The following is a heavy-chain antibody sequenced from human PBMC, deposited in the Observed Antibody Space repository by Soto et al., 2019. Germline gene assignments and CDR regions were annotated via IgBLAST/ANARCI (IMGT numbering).Heavy chain of an antibody. CDR1: GDSVTNTF. D-gene: IGHD2-21*01. CDR3: GRRLRGPEGFYN. Sequence: QAQLQESGPGLVKPLETLSLTCSVSGDSVTNTFWRWIRQPPGKGLEWIGYIFRRGTAETADYNPPPKGRGTMSLGPFQKQVSPPVGSGTGGGPAVLFLGRRLRGPEGFYNWGQGALVTVSS. V-gene: IGHV4-4*09. J-gene: IGHJ3*02. CDR2: IFRRGTAETA.